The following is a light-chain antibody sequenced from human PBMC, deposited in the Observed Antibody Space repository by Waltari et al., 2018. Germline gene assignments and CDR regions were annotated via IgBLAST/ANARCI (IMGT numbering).Light chain of an antibody. CDR3: LSRDTSSTRL. Sequence: SSELTQDPAVSVALGQTVRITCQGDSLRRYYASWYQQRPGQAPILVLYGQDNRPSGIPDRFSDSTSGNTASLTITGAQAEDEADYYCLSRDTSSTRLFGGGTRLTV. J-gene: IGLJ2*01. CDR1: SLRRYY. V-gene: IGLV3-19*01. CDR2: GQD.